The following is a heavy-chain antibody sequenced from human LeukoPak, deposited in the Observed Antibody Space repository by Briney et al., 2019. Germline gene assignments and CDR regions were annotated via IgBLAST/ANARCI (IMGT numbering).Heavy chain of an antibody. CDR1: GYAFTVRY. Sequence: VASVKVSCKASGYAFTVRYMHWARQVPGQGLEWMGFIKPDSGFTNYAEKFQDRVTMSRDTSITTVYMELSSLGSGDTALYYCSTEDKYCKTTTCDGYWGQGTLVTVSS. CDR2: IKPDSGFT. J-gene: IGHJ4*02. D-gene: IGHD2/OR15-2a*01. CDR3: STEDKYCKTTTCDGY. V-gene: IGHV1-2*02.